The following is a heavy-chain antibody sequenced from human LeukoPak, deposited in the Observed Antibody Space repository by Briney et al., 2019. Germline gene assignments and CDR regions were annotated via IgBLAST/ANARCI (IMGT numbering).Heavy chain of an antibody. CDR2: INAGNGNT. V-gene: IGHV1-3*01. CDR1: GYTFTSYA. Sequence: GSVRVSCRASGYTFTSYAMHWVRQAPGKRLEWMGWINAGNGNTKYSEKFQGRVTITRDTSASTAYMELSSLRSEDTAVYYCARFERERASDIWGQGTMVTVSS. CDR3: ARFERERASDI. J-gene: IGHJ3*02. D-gene: IGHD1-1*01.